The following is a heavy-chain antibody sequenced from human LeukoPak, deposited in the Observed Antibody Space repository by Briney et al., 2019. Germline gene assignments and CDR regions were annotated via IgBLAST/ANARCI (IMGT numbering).Heavy chain of an antibody. CDR3: ARDIGAARSDY. Sequence: SETLSLTCTVSGGSISGYYWSWIRQPPGKGLEWIGYIYYSGSAKYNPSLKSRVTISVDTSKNQFSLKLTSVTTADTAVYYCARDIGAARSDYWGQGTLVTVSS. J-gene: IGHJ4*02. D-gene: IGHD6-6*01. CDR1: GGSISGYY. CDR2: IYYSGSA. V-gene: IGHV4-59*01.